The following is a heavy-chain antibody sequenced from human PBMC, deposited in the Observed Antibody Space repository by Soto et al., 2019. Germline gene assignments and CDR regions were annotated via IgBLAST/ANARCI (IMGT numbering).Heavy chain of an antibody. V-gene: IGHV4-39*01. CDR1: GGSISPSGGSF. CDR3: ARPELMAGMAGTNPIYNWFDP. Sequence: PSETLSLTYTVSGGSISPSGGSFLGWIRQPPGKGLEWIGIISDSGNTYYNPSLKSRVTMSVDTSKNQFSLTLTSLTATDTAVYYCARPELMAGMAGTNPIYNWFDPWGQGALVTVSS. D-gene: IGHD6-13*01. J-gene: IGHJ5*02. CDR2: ISDSGNT.